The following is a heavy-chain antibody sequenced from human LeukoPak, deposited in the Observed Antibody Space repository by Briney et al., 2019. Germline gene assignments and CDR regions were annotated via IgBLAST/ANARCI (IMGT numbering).Heavy chain of an antibody. CDR3: AKDPSSGYYFDY. J-gene: IGHJ4*02. V-gene: IGHV3-23*01. CDR1: GFTFSSYA. D-gene: IGHD3-22*01. CDR2: ISGSGGST. Sequence: GGSLRLSCAASGFTFSSYAMGWVRQAPGKGLEWVSAISGSGGSTYYADSVKGRFTISRDNSKNTLYLQMNSLRAEDTAVYYCAKDPSSGYYFDYWGQGTLVTVSS.